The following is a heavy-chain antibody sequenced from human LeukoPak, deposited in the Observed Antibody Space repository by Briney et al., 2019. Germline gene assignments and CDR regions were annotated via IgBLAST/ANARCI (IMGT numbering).Heavy chain of an antibody. CDR3: AIMQGYFDY. J-gene: IGHJ4*02. Sequence: PGGSLRLSCAASGSIPFNSYSMSWVRQAPGKGLERVSAITSSGETTYYADSVKGRFTISRDNSKNMVYLQMSSLRAEDAATYYCAIMQGYFDYWGQGSLVTVSS. V-gene: IGHV3-23*01. CDR2: ITSSGETT. CDR1: GSIPFNSYS. D-gene: IGHD2-8*01.